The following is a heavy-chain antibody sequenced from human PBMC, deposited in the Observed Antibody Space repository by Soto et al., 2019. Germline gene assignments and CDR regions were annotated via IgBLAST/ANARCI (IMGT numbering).Heavy chain of an antibody. CDR1: GFTFSSYG. J-gene: IGHJ4*02. Sequence: GGSLRLSCAASGFTFSSYGMHWVRQAPGKGLEWVAVIWYDGSNKYYADSVKGRFTISRDNSKNTLYLQMNSLRAEDTAVYYCAREAGIAPFFDYWGQGTLVTVSS. D-gene: IGHD6-13*01. V-gene: IGHV3-33*01. CDR2: IWYDGSNK. CDR3: AREAGIAPFFDY.